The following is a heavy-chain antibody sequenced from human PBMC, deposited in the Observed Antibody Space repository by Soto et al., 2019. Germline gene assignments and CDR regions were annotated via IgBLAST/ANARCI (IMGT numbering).Heavy chain of an antibody. CDR3: TRDTDYYDSSGDLYYCYGMDV. Sequence: GESLKISCTAAGFTFSGSDIHWVRQASGKGLEWVGRIRSQPNNYATTYSESVRGRFTFAREDSQNTAYLQMSSLKTEDTAVYYCTRDTDYYDSSGDLYYCYGMDVWGQGTTVTVSS. J-gene: IGHJ6*02. CDR1: GFTFSGSD. V-gene: IGHV3-73*01. D-gene: IGHD3-22*01. CDR2: IRSQPNNYAT.